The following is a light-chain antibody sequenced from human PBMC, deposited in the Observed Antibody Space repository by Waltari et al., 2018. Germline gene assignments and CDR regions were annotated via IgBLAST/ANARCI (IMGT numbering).Light chain of an antibody. CDR1: QAISNL. J-gene: IGKJ4*01. V-gene: IGKV1-33*01. CDR3: QQYNNFPVT. CDR2: DAS. Sequence: IQVTQSPSSLSASVGDRVTITCQLNQAISNLLNWYQQKPGKAPKVLIYDASNLATGVPFRFSGDGSGTDFTFTISSLQPEDIATYYCQQYNNFPVTFGGGTKVEIK.